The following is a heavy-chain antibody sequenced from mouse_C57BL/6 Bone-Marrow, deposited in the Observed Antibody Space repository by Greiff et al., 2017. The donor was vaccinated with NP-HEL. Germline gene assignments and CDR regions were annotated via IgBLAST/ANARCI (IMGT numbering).Heavy chain of an antibody. Sequence: EVKLMESGGGLVKPGGSLKLSCAASGFTFSSYAMSWVRQTPEKRLEWVATISDGGSYTYYPDNVKGRFTIARDNAKNNLYLQMSHLKSEDTAMYYCAIDHYYGSTPRDYWGQGTSVTVSS. D-gene: IGHD1-1*01. V-gene: IGHV5-4*01. J-gene: IGHJ4*01. CDR1: GFTFSSYA. CDR3: AIDHYYGSTPRDY. CDR2: ISDGGSYT.